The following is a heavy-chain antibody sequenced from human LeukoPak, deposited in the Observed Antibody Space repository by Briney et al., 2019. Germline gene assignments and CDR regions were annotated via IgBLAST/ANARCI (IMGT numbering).Heavy chain of an antibody. D-gene: IGHD2-2*01. CDR1: GGSISSGDYY. CDR3: ARVRPIRVVVPAANPSANWFDP. Sequence: SQTLSLTCTVSGGSISSGDYYWSWIRQPPGKGLEWIGYIYYSGSTYYNPSLKSRVTISVDTSKNQFSLKLSSVTAADTAVYYCARVRPIRVVVPAANPSANWFDPWGQGTLVTVSS. V-gene: IGHV4-30-4*01. CDR2: IYYSGST. J-gene: IGHJ5*02.